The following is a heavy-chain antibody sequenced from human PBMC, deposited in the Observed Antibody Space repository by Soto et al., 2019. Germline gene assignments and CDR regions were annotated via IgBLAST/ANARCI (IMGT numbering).Heavy chain of an antibody. J-gene: IGHJ4*02. CDR1: GFTFSSFS. CDR2: ISGRGGTT. Sequence: EVVLLESGGGLVQPGGSLRLSCAASGFTFSSFSMTWGRQAPGKGLEWVSAISGRGGTTYYADSVKDRFTISRDNSKSTLFLQMHSLRAEDTAVYYCAKYGRDSSAWEADDWGQGTMVTVSS. V-gene: IGHV3-23*01. D-gene: IGHD6-19*01. CDR3: AKYGRDSSAWEADD.